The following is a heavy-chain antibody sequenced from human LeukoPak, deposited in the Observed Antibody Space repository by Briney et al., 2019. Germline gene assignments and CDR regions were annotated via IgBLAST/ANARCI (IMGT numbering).Heavy chain of an antibody. V-gene: IGHV3-23*01. CDR2: ISDTGVHT. D-gene: IGHD1-1*01. CDR3: AGGATQTKTFDY. CDR1: GFTFSNYA. J-gene: IGHJ4*02. Sequence: PGGSLRLSCAASGFTFSNYAMTWVRQAPGKGLEWVATISDTGVHTFYADSVKGRFTISRDNSKNTLFLQMNSLRAEDTAVYYCAGGATQTKTFDYWGQGTLVTVSS.